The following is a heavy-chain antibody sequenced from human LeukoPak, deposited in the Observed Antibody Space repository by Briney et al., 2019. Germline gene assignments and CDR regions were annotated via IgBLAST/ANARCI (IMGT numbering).Heavy chain of an antibody. D-gene: IGHD3-9*01. CDR3: QRTAYDILTGYYAFDI. V-gene: IGHV4-39*07. CDR1: GGSISSSRYY. Sequence: SETLSLTCTVPGGSISSSRYYRGWIRQPPGKGLEWIGSIYYSGSTYYNPSLKSRVTISVDTSKNQFSLKLSSVTAADTAVFFWQRTAYDILTGYYAFDIWGQGTMVTVSS. J-gene: IGHJ3*02. CDR2: IYYSGST.